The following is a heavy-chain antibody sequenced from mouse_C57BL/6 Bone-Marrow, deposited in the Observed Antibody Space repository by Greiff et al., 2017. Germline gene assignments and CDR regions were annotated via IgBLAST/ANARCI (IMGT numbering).Heavy chain of an antibody. CDR1: GYTFTSYW. CDR3: ARRYVDFDY. J-gene: IGHJ2*01. Sequence: VKLQQPGAELVRPGTSVKLSCKASGYTFTSYWMHWVKQRPGQGLEWIGVIDPSDSYTNYTQKFKGKATLTVDTSSSTAYMQLSSLTSEDSAVYYCARRYVDFDYWGQGTTLTVSS. V-gene: IGHV1-59*01. D-gene: IGHD1-1*01. CDR2: IDPSDSYT.